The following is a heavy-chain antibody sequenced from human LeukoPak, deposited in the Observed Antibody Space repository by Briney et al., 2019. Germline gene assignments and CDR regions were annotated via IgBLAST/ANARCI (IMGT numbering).Heavy chain of an antibody. CDR2: IKQDGSEK. Sequence: GGSLRLSCAASGFTFSSYWMSWVRQAPGKGLEWVANIKQDGSEKYYVDSVKGRFTISRDNAKNSLYLQMNSLRAEDTAVYYCAREALLWFGELYPVNWGQGTLVTVSS. D-gene: IGHD3-10*01. CDR1: GFTFSSYW. CDR3: AREALLWFGELYPVN. V-gene: IGHV3-7*01. J-gene: IGHJ4*02.